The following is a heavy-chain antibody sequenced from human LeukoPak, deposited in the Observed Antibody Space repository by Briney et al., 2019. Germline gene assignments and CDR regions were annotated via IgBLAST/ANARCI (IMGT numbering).Heavy chain of an antibody. Sequence: ASVTVSCTASGYTFTGFYIHWVRQAPGQGLEWMGRIIPRIGDTNSARTFQGRVTMTRDTSISTAYMDLNRLTSDDTAVYYCARGAWDYDGKDYWGQGTLVTVSS. CDR2: IIPRIGDT. CDR3: ARGAWDYDGKDY. V-gene: IGHV1-2*06. D-gene: IGHD1-7*01. J-gene: IGHJ4*02. CDR1: GYTFTGFY.